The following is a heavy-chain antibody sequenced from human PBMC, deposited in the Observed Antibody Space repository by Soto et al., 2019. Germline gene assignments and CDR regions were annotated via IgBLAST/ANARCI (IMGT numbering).Heavy chain of an antibody. V-gene: IGHV4-34*01. CDR2: INHSGST. J-gene: IGHJ4*02. CDR3: ARSRVYATHFDY. CDR1: GGSFSGYY. D-gene: IGHD2-8*01. Sequence: SETLSLTCAVYGGSFSGYYWSWIRQPPGEGLEWIGEINHSGSTNYNPSLKSRVTISVDTSKNQSSLKLSSVTAADTAVYYCARSRVYATHFDYWGQGTLVTVSS.